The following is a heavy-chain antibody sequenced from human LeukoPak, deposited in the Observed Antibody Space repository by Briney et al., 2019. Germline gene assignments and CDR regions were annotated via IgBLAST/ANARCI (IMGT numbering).Heavy chain of an antibody. CDR3: ARRGSSRPFDY. Sequence: PGGSLRLSCAGSGFTFSTYWMSWVRQAPGKGLEWVANIKQDGSEKYYVDTVKGRFTISRDNAKNSLYLQMNSLRAEDTAVYYCARRGSSRPFDYWGQGTLVTVSS. J-gene: IGHJ4*02. CDR2: IKQDGSEK. CDR1: GFTFSTYW. V-gene: IGHV3-7*01. D-gene: IGHD6-13*01.